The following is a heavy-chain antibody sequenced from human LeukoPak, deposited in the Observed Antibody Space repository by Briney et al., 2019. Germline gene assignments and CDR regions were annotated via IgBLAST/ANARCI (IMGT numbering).Heavy chain of an antibody. CDR3: ARDYYYDSSGKNFGDY. J-gene: IGHJ4*02. V-gene: IGHV3-21*01. CDR1: GFTFSSYS. D-gene: IGHD3-22*01. Sequence: PGGSLRLSCAASGFTFSSYSMNWVRQAPGKGLEWVSSISSSSSYIYYADSVKGRFTISRDNAKNSLYLQMIGLRAEDTAVYCCARDYYYDSSGKNFGDYWGQGTLVTVSS. CDR2: ISSSSSYI.